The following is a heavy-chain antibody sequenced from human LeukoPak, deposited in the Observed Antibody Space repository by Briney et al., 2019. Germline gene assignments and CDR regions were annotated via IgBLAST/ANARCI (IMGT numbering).Heavy chain of an antibody. V-gene: IGHV1-69*06. D-gene: IGHD3-10*01. Sequence: GSSVKVSCKASGGTFSSYAISWVRQAPGQGLEWMGGIIPIFGTANYAQKFQGRVTITADKSTSTAYMELSSLRSEDTAVYYCARAAMVRGVILYYFDYWGQGTLVTVSS. CDR1: GGTFSSYA. J-gene: IGHJ4*02. CDR3: ARAAMVRGVILYYFDY. CDR2: IIPIFGTA.